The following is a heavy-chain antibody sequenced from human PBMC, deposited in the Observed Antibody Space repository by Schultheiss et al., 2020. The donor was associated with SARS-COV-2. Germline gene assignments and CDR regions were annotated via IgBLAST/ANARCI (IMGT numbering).Heavy chain of an antibody. J-gene: IGHJ6*03. CDR2: ISSSGSTI. D-gene: IGHD2-2*01. CDR1: GFTFSDYY. V-gene: IGHV3-11*04. CDR3: ARIRGYCSSTSCYLTVGYYYYMDV. Sequence: GESLKISCAASGFTFSDYYMSWIRQAPGKGLEWVSYISSSGSTIYYADSVKGRFTISRDNAKNSLYLQMNSLRAEDTAVYYCARIRGYCSSTSCYLTVGYYYYMDVWGKGTTVTVSS.